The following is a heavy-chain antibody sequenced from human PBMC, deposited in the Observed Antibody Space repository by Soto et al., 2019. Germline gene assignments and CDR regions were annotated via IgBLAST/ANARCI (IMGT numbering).Heavy chain of an antibody. V-gene: IGHV1-3*01. J-gene: IGHJ3*02. Sequence: GASVKVSCKASGYTFTSSAMHWVRQAPGQRLEWMGWINAGNGNTKYSQKLQGRVTITRDTSTSTAYMELRSLRSDDTAVYYCASHGYSSGCYVLPKLAREDAYDIRSQGTMVTVSS. CDR1: GYTFTSSA. D-gene: IGHD6-19*01. CDR3: ASHGYSSGCYVLPKLAREDAYDI. CDR2: INAGNGNT.